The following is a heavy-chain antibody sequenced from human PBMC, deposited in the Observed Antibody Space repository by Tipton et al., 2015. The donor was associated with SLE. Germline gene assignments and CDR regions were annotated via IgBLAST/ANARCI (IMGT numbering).Heavy chain of an antibody. D-gene: IGHD2-21*01. V-gene: IGHV1-18*01. J-gene: IGHJ5*02. Sequence: QLVQSGAEVKKPGASVKASCKASGYTFTSYGISWVRQAPGQGLEWMGWISAYNGNTNYAQKLQGRVTMTTDTSTSTAYMELRSLRSDDTAVYYCARAQHIVVVNGDWFDPWGQGTLVTVSS. CDR3: ARAQHIVVVNGDWFDP. CDR2: ISAYNGNT. CDR1: GYTFTSYG.